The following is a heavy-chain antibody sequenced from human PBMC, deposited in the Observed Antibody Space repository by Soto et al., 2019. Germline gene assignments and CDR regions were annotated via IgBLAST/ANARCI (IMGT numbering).Heavy chain of an antibody. J-gene: IGHJ5*02. CDR1: GYIFTNND. V-gene: IGHV1-8*01. CDR3: ARMASFGSLNWFDP. D-gene: IGHD5-18*01. Sequence: SVKVSCKASGYIFTNNDVSWVRQATGQGSEWMGWMNPGSGDTGYAQKFQGRVTMTRNISIATAYMELSSLRADDTAIYYCARMASFGSLNWFDPWGQATRVTVPS. CDR2: MNPGSGDT.